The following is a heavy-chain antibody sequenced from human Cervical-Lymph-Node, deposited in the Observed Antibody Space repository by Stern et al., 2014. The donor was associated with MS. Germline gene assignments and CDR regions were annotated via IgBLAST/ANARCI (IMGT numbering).Heavy chain of an antibody. D-gene: IGHD1-26*01. Sequence: EVQLVESGGGLVQPGRSLRLSCAASGFTFDDYDMHWVRPVPGKGLEWVSSISWNSGSIGYAASVKGRFAISRDNARNSLYLQMNRLSAEDTALYYCAKDYSSSESYYGYGLDVWGQGTTVTVS. J-gene: IGHJ6*02. V-gene: IGHV3-9*01. CDR3: AKDYSSSESYYGYGLDV. CDR1: GFTFDDYD. CDR2: ISWNSGSI.